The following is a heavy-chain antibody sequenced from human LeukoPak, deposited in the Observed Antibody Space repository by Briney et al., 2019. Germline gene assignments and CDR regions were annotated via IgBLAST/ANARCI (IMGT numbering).Heavy chain of an antibody. Sequence: GGSLRLSCAASGFTFSDYSMNWVRQAPGKGLEWVSSISSSSSYIYYADSVKGRFTISRDNSKNTLYLQMNSLRAEDTAVYYCARDLLYYDSSGYYYGAFDIWGQGTMVTVSS. CDR1: GFTFSDYS. CDR2: ISSSSSYI. CDR3: ARDLLYYDSSGYYYGAFDI. D-gene: IGHD3-22*01. J-gene: IGHJ3*02. V-gene: IGHV3-21*01.